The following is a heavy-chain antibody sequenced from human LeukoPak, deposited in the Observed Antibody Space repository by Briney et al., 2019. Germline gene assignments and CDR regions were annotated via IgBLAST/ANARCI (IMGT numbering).Heavy chain of an antibody. CDR1: GFTFSSYA. CDR2: ISGSGGST. D-gene: IGHD3-3*01. V-gene: IGHV3-23*01. J-gene: IGHJ5*02. Sequence: GGPLRLSCAASGFTFSSYAMSWVRQAPGKGLEWVSAISGSGGSTYYADSVKGRFTISRDNSKNTLYLQMNSLRAEDTAVYYCAKGRRRITIFGAAPVHPFDPWGQGTLVTVSS. CDR3: AKGRRRITIFGAAPVHPFDP.